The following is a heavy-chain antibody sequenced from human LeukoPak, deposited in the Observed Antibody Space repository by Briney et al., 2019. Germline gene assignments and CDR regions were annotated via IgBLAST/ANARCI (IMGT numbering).Heavy chain of an antibody. CDR1: GYTFSSYY. J-gene: IGHJ4*02. D-gene: IGHD3-10*01. CDR2: IKPDSGGT. CDR3: ATDIPHGSGSFSYFDY. V-gene: IGHV1-2*02. Sequence: GASVKVSCKASGYTFSSYYIHWVRQAPGQGLEWVAWIKPDSGGTNYAQKFKGRITVAWDTSIRTAYMELSRLRSDDTAIYYCATDIPHGSGSFSYFDYWGQGSLVTVSS.